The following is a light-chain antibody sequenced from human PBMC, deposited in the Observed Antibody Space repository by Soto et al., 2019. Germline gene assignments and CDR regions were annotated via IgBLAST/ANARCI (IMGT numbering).Light chain of an antibody. CDR3: QQAYSFPLT. CDR2: GTS. CDR1: QAIAGW. J-gene: IGKJ4*01. Sequence: DIQMIQSPSSVYASVGDRVTVACRSSQAIAGWLAWYQQKPGKAPRLLIYGTSTLQSGVPSRFSGSGSGTDFTLTINSLQPEDFATYYCQQAYSFPLTFGGRTKVDIK. V-gene: IGKV1D-12*01.